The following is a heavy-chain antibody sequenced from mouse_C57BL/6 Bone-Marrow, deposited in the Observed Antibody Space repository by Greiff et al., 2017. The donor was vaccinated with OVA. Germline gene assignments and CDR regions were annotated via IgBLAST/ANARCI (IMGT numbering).Heavy chain of an antibody. J-gene: IGHJ2*01. Sequence: EVNVVESGGGLVKPGGSLKLSCAASGFTFSSYAMSWVRQTPEKRLEWVATISDGGSYTYYPDNVKGRFTISRDNAKNNLYLQMSHLKSEDTAMYYCARDMVTYYCDYWGQGTTLTVSS. CDR1: GFTFSSYA. D-gene: IGHD2-2*01. V-gene: IGHV5-4*01. CDR2: ISDGGSYT. CDR3: ARDMVTYYCDY.